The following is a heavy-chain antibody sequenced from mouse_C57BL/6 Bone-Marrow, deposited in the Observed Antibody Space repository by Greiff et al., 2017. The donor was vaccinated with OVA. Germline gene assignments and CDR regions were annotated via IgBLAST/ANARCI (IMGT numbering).Heavy chain of an antibody. J-gene: IGHJ3*01. CDR2: IYPGSGNT. D-gene: IGHD2-2*01. CDR3: ARTYGYAWFAY. Sequence: VQRVESGAELVRPGASVKLSCKASGYTFTDYYINWVKQRPGQGLEWIARIYPGSGNTYYNETFKGKATLTAEKSSSTAYMQLSSLTSEDSAVYFCARTYGYAWFAYWGQGTLVTVSA. CDR1: GYTFTDYY. V-gene: IGHV1-76*01.